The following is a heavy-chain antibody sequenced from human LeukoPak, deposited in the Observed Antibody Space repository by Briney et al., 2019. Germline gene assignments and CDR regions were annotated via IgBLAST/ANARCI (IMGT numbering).Heavy chain of an antibody. Sequence: ASVKVSCKASGYTFADYYMHWVRQAPGQGFEWMGWINPNDGDTNYAQKFQGRVTMTRDTSISTARMEVSRLRSDDTAVYYCARANFLYCSSSTCLFDYWGQGTLVTVSS. CDR3: ARANFLYCSSSTCLFDY. D-gene: IGHD2-2*01. J-gene: IGHJ4*02. CDR1: GYTFADYY. V-gene: IGHV1-2*02. CDR2: INPNDGDT.